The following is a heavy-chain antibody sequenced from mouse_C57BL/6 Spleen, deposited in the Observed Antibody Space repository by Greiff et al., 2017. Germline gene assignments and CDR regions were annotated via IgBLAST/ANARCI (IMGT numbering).Heavy chain of an antibody. Sequence: QVQLQQPGAELVRPGSSVKLSCKASGYTFTSYWMDWVKQRPGQGLEWIGNIYPSDSETHYNQKFKDKATLTVDKSSSTAYMQLSSLTSEDSAVYYCARTHYYDYARDYWGQGTSVTVSS. D-gene: IGHD1-2*01. V-gene: IGHV1-61*01. CDR2: IYPSDSET. CDR3: ARTHYYDYARDY. CDR1: GYTFTSYW. J-gene: IGHJ4*01.